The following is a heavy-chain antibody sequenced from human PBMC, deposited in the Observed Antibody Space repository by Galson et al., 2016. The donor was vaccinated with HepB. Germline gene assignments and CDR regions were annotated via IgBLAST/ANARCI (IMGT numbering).Heavy chain of an antibody. D-gene: IGHD3-9*01. CDR1: GLSASSDY. CDR3: ARATRYFDWRYLYGMDV. J-gene: IGHJ6*04. Sequence: SLRLSCAASGLSASSDYMSWVRQALGKGLEWVAVISSGGYTYYAQSVKGRPTISRDNSKNTLYLQMNRLRAEDTAVYYCARATRYFDWRYLYGMDVWGKGTTVAVSS. CDR2: ISSGGYT. V-gene: IGHV3-53*01.